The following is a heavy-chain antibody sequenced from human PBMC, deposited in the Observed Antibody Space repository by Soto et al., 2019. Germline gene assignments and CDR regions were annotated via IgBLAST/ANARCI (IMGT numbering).Heavy chain of an antibody. D-gene: IGHD3-9*01. Sequence: PGGSLRLSCAASGFTFSDYYMSWIRQAPGKGLEWVSCISSSGNTIYYADSVKGRFIISRDNSKNMVYLQMNSLRAEDTAVYYCAKELGGKYYDILTGYYPLRTYGMDVWGQGTTVTVAS. CDR2: ISSSGNTI. CDR3: AKELGGKYYDILTGYYPLRTYGMDV. J-gene: IGHJ6*02. V-gene: IGHV3-11*01. CDR1: GFTFSDYY.